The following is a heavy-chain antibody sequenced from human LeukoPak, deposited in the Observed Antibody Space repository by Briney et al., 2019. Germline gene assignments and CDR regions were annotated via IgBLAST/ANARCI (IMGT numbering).Heavy chain of an antibody. J-gene: IGHJ4*02. CDR1: GGSISSGDYS. CDR3: ARVGYDDYYFDY. Sequence: SETLSLTCAVSGGSISSGDYSWSWIRQPPGKGLEWIGYIYHSGSTYYNPSLKSRVTISVDRSKNQFSLKLSSVTAADTAVYYCARVGYDDYYFDYWGSGTLVTVSS. D-gene: IGHD5-12*01. CDR2: IYHSGST. V-gene: IGHV4-30-2*01.